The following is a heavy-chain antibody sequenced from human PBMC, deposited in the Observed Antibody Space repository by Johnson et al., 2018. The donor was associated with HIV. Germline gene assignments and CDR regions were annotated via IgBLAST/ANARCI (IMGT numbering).Heavy chain of an antibody. J-gene: IGHJ3*02. D-gene: IGHD1-26*01. Sequence: QVQLVESGGGVVQPGRSLRLSCAASGFIFSDYGMHWVRQAPGKGLEWVAVVSYDGNYKYYGDSVKGRFTISRDNSKNTFYLQMNSLSAGDTAVYYCARQGGANDAFDIWGQGTMVTVSS. CDR1: GFIFSDYG. CDR2: VSYDGNYK. V-gene: IGHV3-30*03. CDR3: ARQGGANDAFDI.